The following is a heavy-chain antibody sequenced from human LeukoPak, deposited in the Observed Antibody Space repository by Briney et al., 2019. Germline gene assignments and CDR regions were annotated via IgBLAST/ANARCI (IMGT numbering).Heavy chain of an antibody. J-gene: IGHJ4*02. CDR3: AKDKNFDY. CDR2: ISDTGGST. Sequence: SGGSLRLSCAASGFTFSTYAMSWVRQAPGKGLEWVSHISDTGGSTYYADSVKGRFTISRDNSKNTLYLQMNTLRAEDTALYYCAKDKNFDYWGQGTRVTVSS. V-gene: IGHV3-23*01. CDR1: GFTFSTYA.